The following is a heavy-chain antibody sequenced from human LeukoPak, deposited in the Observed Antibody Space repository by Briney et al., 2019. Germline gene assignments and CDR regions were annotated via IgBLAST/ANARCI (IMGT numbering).Heavy chain of an antibody. D-gene: IGHD2-2*01. J-gene: IGHJ4*02. Sequence: PGGTLRLSCAASGFTFSSYAMSWVRQAPGKGLEWVSSITGSGDSAYYADSVKGRFTISRDNSKGTLYLQMNSLRAEDTAIYFCAKDEAWRPAADWGQGTLVTVSS. CDR1: GFTFSSYA. CDR3: AKDEAWRPAAD. CDR2: ITGSGDSA. V-gene: IGHV3-23*01.